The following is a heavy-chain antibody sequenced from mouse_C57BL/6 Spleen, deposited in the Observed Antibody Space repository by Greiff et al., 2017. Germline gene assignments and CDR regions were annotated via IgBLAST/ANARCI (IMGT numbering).Heavy chain of an antibody. D-gene: IGHD4-1*01. J-gene: IGHJ2*01. CDR1: GFSFNTYA. CDR2: IRSKSNNYAT. V-gene: IGHV10-1*01. Sequence: EVQLVESGGGLVQPKGSLKLSCAASGFSFNTYAMNWVRQAPGKGLEWVARIRSKSNNYATYYADSVKDRFTISRDDSESMLYLQMNNLKTEDTAMYYCVRQNSNWASYYFDYWGQGTTLTVSS. CDR3: VRQNSNWASYYFDY.